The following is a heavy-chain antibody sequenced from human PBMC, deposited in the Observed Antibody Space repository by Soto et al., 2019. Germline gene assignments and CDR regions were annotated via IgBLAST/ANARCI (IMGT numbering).Heavy chain of an antibody. Sequence: SETLSLTCAVYGGSFSGYYWSWIRQPPGKGLEWIGEINHSGSTNYNPSLKSRVTISVDTSKNQFSLKLSSVTAADTAVYYCARYEDLANVMDVWGQGSTVTVS. D-gene: IGHD3-3*01. J-gene: IGHJ6*02. CDR1: GGSFSGYY. V-gene: IGHV4-34*01. CDR3: ARYEDLANVMDV. CDR2: INHSGST.